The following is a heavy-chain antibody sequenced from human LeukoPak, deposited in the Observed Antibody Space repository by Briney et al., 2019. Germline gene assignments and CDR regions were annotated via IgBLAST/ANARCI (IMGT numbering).Heavy chain of an antibody. J-gene: IGHJ4*02. CDR1: GYTFITYW. V-gene: IGHV5-51*01. CDR2: IYPGDSNT. Sequence: GESLKIACKASGYTFITYWIGWVRQMPGKGLEWMGIIYPGDSNTRYSPSFQGHVTISADKSITTAYLQWSSLKASDTAMYYCARQRYNYGVFDFWGQGILVTVSS. CDR3: ARQRYNYGVFDF. D-gene: IGHD5-24*01.